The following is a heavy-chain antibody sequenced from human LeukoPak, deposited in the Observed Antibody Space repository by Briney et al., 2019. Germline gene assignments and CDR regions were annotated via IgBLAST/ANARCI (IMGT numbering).Heavy chain of an antibody. CDR1: GYTFTSYY. J-gene: IGHJ3*02. V-gene: IGHV1-46*01. Sequence: ASVKVSCKASGYTFTSYYMHWVRQAPGQGLERMGIINPSGGSASYAQKFQGRVTMTRDMSTSTVYMELSSLRSEDTAVYYCARGDYCSSTSCSTAPGAFDIWGQGTMVTVSS. D-gene: IGHD2-2*01. CDR2: INPSGGSA. CDR3: ARGDYCSSTSCSTAPGAFDI.